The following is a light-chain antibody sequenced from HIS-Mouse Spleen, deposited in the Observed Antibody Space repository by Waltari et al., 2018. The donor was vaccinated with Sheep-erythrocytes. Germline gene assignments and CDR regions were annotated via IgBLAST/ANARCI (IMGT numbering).Light chain of an antibody. J-gene: IGKJ4*01. CDR1: QSVLYRSNNKNS. CDR3: QQYYSTPLT. V-gene: IGKV4-1*01. Sequence: IVITQSLYPLSASLGARSTIHCKSSQSVLYRSNNKNSLAWYQQKPGQPPKLLIYWSSTRESGVPDRFSGSGSGTDFTLTISSLQAEDVAVYYCQQYYSTPLTFGGGTKVEIK. CDR2: WSS.